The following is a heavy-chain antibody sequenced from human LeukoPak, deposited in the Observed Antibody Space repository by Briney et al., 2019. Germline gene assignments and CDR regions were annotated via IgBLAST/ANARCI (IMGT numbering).Heavy chain of an antibody. CDR1: GFTFTSSA. D-gene: IGHD2-21*02. J-gene: IGHJ4*02. V-gene: IGHV1-58*01. CDR3: ATSPCGGDCYLFDY. Sequence: SVKVSCKASGFTFTSSAVQWVQQARGQRLEWIGWIVVGSGNTNYAQKFQERVTITRDMSTSTAYMELSSLRSEDTAVYYCATSPCGGDCYLFDYWGQGTLVTVSS. CDR2: IVVGSGNT.